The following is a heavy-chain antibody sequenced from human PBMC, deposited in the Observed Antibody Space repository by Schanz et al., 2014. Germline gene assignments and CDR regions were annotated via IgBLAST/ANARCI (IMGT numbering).Heavy chain of an antibody. V-gene: IGHV3-48*01. Sequence: EVQLAESGGGLIQPGGSLRLSCVASGFTFSSHSMNWVRQAPGQGLEWLSYISGSGNTIYYADSVKGRFTISRDNAKNSLDLQMNSLRAEDTSVYYCARVRAYDYGAEAHGMDVWGHGTTVTFSS. CDR1: GFTFSSHS. D-gene: IGHD4-17*01. CDR3: ARVRAYDYGAEAHGMDV. CDR2: ISGSGNTI. J-gene: IGHJ6*02.